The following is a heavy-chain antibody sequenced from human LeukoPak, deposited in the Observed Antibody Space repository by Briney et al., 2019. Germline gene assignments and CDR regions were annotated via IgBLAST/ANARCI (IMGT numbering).Heavy chain of an antibody. CDR3: AKDQGSSWYLGYFDY. D-gene: IGHD6-13*01. CDR2: IRYDGSNK. Sequence: PGVSLRLSCAASGFTFSSYGMHWVRQAPGKGPEWVAFIRYDGSNKYYADSVKGRFTISRDNSKNTLYLQMNSLRAEDTAVYYCAKDQGSSWYLGYFDYWGQGTLVTVSS. J-gene: IGHJ4*02. V-gene: IGHV3-30*02. CDR1: GFTFSSYG.